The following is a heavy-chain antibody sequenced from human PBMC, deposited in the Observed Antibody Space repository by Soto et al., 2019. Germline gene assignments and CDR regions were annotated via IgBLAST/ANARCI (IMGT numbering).Heavy chain of an antibody. CDR3: ASGASRWYPYFFDS. D-gene: IGHD6-13*01. Sequence: QAQVVQSGAEVRKPGSSVKLSCKASEGTFNSYAIAWVRQAPGQGLEWMGGIIPYYNTLNYAQKFQDRVTITADESTNTVYTELSSLRSDDTAVYFCASGASRWYPYFFDSWAQGTMVIVSS. CDR2: IIPYYNTL. CDR1: EGTFNSYA. V-gene: IGHV1-69*01. J-gene: IGHJ4*02.